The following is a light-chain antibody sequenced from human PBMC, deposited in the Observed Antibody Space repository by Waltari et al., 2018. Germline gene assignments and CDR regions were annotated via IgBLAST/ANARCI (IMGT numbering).Light chain of an antibody. V-gene: IGKV3D-20*01. CDR1: QSVSSSY. J-gene: IGKJ1*01. CDR3: QQYGSASWT. Sequence: EIVLTQSPATLSLSPGERATLSCGASQSVSSSYLAWYQQKPGLAPRLLIYDASSRATGITDRFSGSGSGTDFTLTISRLEPEDFAVYYCQQYGSASWTFGQGTKVEIK. CDR2: DAS.